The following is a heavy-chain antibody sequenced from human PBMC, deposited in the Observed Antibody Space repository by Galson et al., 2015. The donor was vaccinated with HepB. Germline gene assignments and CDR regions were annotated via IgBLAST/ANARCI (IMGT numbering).Heavy chain of an antibody. CDR2: INSDSTYI. J-gene: IGHJ4*02. CDR3: ARDPPLGAPFDY. D-gene: IGHD7-27*01. CDR1: GFTFNGYN. V-gene: IGHV3-21*01. Sequence: SLRLSCAASGFTFNGYNMIWVRQAPGKGLEWVSSINSDSTYIYYADPVRGRFTISRDNAKNSLYLQMNSLRVEDTAIYYCARDPPLGAPFDYWGQGTLVTVSS.